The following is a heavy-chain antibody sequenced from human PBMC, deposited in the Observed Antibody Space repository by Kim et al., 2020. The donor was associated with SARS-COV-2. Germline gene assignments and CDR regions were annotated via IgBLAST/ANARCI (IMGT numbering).Heavy chain of an antibody. D-gene: IGHD2-21*02. CDR2: IDFSGTT. CDR1: GGSISSGTNY. CDR3: ARVSLSDRGFSCYAMDV. V-gene: IGHV4-31*03. Sequence: SETLSLTCTVSGGSISSGTNYWAWIRQFPGKGLEWIGHIDFSGTTFYNSTLKSRLTISVDISKNQFSLDLFSVTAADTAMYYCARVSLSDRGFSCYAMDVWGQGTTVTVSS. J-gene: IGHJ6*02.